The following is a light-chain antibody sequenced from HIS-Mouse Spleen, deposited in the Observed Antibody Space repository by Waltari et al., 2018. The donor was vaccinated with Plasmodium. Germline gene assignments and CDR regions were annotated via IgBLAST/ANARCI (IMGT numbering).Light chain of an antibody. CDR2: GSS. J-gene: IGKJ1*01. Sequence: EIVMTQSPATLSVSPGERATLSCRASQSVSSNLALYQQKPGQAPRRRIYGSSTRATGIPARFSGSGSGTEFTLTISSLQSEDFAVYYCQQYNNWPWTFGQGTKVEIK. CDR3: QQYNNWPWT. V-gene: IGKV3-15*01. CDR1: QSVSSN.